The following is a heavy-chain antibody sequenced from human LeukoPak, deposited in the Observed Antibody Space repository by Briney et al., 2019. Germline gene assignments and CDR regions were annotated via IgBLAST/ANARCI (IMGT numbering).Heavy chain of an antibody. CDR2: IYSGGST. CDR3: ARGKDVTTLDY. V-gene: IGHV3-53*01. Sequence: PGGSLRLSCAASGFSFNTCALSWVRQAPGKGLEWVSVIYSGGSTYYADSVKGRFTISRDNSKNTLYLQMNSLRAEDTAVYYCARGKDVTTLDYWGQGTLVTVSS. J-gene: IGHJ4*02. D-gene: IGHD4-17*01. CDR1: GFSFNTCA.